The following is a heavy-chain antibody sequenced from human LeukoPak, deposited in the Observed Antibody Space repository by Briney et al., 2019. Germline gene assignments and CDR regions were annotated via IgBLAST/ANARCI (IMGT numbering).Heavy chain of an antibody. D-gene: IGHD5-12*01. CDR2: ISDDGTRK. Sequence: GRSLRLSCAASGFTFSSYGMHWVRQAPGKGLEWVAVISDDGTRKYYADSVQGRFTISRDNSKNTVYLQMNYLRAEDMAVYYCAREFSGYAFDIWGQGTMVTVSS. V-gene: IGHV3-30*03. J-gene: IGHJ3*02. CDR1: GFTFSSYG. CDR3: AREFSGYAFDI.